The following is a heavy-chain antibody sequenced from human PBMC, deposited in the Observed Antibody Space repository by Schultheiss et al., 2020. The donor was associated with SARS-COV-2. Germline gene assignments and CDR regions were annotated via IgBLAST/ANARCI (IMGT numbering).Heavy chain of an antibody. D-gene: IGHD6-19*01. Sequence: GGSLRLSCAASGFTFSSYEMNWVRQAPGKGLEWVSYISSSGSTIYYADSVKGRFTISRDNSKDTLYLQMNSMRDEDTAVYYCARGQQWLAKDFDYWGQGNLVTVSS. CDR3: ARGQQWLAKDFDY. CDR2: ISSSGSTI. CDR1: GFTFSSYE. J-gene: IGHJ4*02. V-gene: IGHV3-48*03.